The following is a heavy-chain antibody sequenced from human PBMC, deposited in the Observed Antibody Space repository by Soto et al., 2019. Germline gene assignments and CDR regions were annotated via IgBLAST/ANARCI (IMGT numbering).Heavy chain of an antibody. D-gene: IGHD5-12*01. CDR1: GGSFSNYV. CDR3: ARDVDSGYESPNYNYYGMAV. Sequence: SVKVSCKASGGSFSNYVISWVRRAPGQGLEWMGAITPIFGVPNYAQNFRGRVTITADDSTSTAYMELSSLTSEDTATYFCARDVDSGYESPNYNYYGMAVWGQGTTVTVSS. CDR2: ITPIFGVP. J-gene: IGHJ6*02. V-gene: IGHV1-69*13.